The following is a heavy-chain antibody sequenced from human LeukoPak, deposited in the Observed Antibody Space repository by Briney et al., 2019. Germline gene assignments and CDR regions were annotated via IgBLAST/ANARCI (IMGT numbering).Heavy chain of an antibody. CDR1: GFTFSSYA. Sequence: GGSLRLSCAASGFTFSSYAMHWVRQAPGKGLEWVAVISYDGSNKYYADSVKGRFTISRDNSKNTLYLQMNSLRAEDTAVYYCARDRCSSTSCYMLSDYWGQGTLVTVYS. V-gene: IGHV3-30*01. CDR3: ARDRCSSTSCYMLSDY. J-gene: IGHJ4*02. D-gene: IGHD2-2*02. CDR2: ISYDGSNK.